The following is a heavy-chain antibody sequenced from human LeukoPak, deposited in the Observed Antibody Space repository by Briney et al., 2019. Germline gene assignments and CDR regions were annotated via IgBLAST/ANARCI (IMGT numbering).Heavy chain of an antibody. Sequence: SETLSLTCTVSGGSISSGTYYWSWVRQPPGKGLEWIGEIYHSGSNNYNPSLKSRVTISVDKSKNQFSLKLSSVTAADTAVYYCARQRFLEWYPNYYYYMDVWGKGTTVTVSS. CDR2: IYHSGSN. CDR3: ARQRFLEWYPNYYYYMDV. J-gene: IGHJ6*03. D-gene: IGHD3-3*01. CDR1: GGSISSGTYY. V-gene: IGHV4-4*02.